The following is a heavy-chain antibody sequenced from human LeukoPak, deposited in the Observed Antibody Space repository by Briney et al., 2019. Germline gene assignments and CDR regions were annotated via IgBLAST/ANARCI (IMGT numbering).Heavy chain of an antibody. Sequence: GGSLRLSCAASGFTFSSYWMHWVRQAPGKGLVWVSRINSDGSSTSYADSVKGRFTISRDNAKNTLYLQMSSLRAEDTAVYYCARAYYDILTGPDYWGQGTLVTVSS. V-gene: IGHV3-74*01. J-gene: IGHJ4*02. CDR2: INSDGSST. CDR1: GFTFSSYW. CDR3: ARAYYDILTGPDY. D-gene: IGHD3-9*01.